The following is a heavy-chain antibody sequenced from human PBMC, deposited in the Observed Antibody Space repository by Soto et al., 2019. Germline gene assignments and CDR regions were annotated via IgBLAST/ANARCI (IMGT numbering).Heavy chain of an antibody. V-gene: IGHV4-61*08. CDR3: ARGRSGGGNSDY. J-gene: IGHJ4*02. D-gene: IGHD2-21*01. CDR1: GGSVSSGGYY. CDR2: IYYSGSP. Sequence: SETLSLTCTVSGGSVSSGGYYWSWIRQPPGKGLEWIGYIYYSGSPNYNPSLKSRVTISVDTSKNQFSLKLSSVTAADTAVYYCARGRSGGGNSDYWGQGTLVTVSS.